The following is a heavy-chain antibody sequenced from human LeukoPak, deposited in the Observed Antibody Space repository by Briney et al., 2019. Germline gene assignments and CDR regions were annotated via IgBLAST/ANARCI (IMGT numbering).Heavy chain of an antibody. Sequence: KSSETLSLTCSVSGGSISSSSYYWGWIRQPPGKGLEWIGSIYHSGSTHYNPSLKSRVTISVDTSKDQFSLKLSSVTAADTAVYYCARLPKTYDFWSGYYASWGQGTLVTVSS. CDR2: IYHSGST. J-gene: IGHJ5*02. CDR3: ARLPKTYDFWSGYYAS. CDR1: GGSISSSSYY. V-gene: IGHV4-39*01. D-gene: IGHD3-3*01.